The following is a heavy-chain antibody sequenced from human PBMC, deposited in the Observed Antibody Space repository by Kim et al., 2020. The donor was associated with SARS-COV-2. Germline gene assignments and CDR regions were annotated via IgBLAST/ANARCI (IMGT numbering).Heavy chain of an antibody. J-gene: IGHJ4*02. CDR2: INPNSGGT. CDR1: GYTFTGYY. D-gene: IGHD5-12*01. V-gene: IGHV1-2*02. CDR3: ARELRRWLQFEPYGF. Sequence: ASVKVSCKASGYTFTGYYMHWVRQAPGQGLEWMGWINPNSGGTNYAQKFQGRVTMTRDTSISTAYMELSRLRSDDTAVYYCARELRRWLQFEPYGFWGQGTLVPVSS.